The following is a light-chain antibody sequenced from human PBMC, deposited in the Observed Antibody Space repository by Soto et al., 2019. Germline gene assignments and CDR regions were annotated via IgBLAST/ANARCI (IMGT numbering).Light chain of an antibody. Sequence: EIVMTQSPLSLPVTPGEPASISCRSSHTLLHSNGYNYLDWYLQKPGQSPQLLIYLGSNRASGVPDRFSGSGSGTDFTLKISRVEAEDVGVYYCMRPLLSWTFGQGTKVDIK. CDR3: MRPLLSWT. J-gene: IGKJ1*01. CDR1: HTLLHSNGYNY. V-gene: IGKV2-28*01. CDR2: LGS.